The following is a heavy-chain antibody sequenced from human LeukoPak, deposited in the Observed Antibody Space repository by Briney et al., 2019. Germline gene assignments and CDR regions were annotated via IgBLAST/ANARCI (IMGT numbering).Heavy chain of an antibody. Sequence: IIYPDDSDTRYSPSFQGQVTISADKSISTAYLQWSSLKASDTAMYYCARPQYSSGPFDYWGQGTLVTVSS. CDR3: ARPQYSSGPFDY. J-gene: IGHJ4*01. CDR2: IYPDDSDT. D-gene: IGHD6-19*01. V-gene: IGHV5-51*01.